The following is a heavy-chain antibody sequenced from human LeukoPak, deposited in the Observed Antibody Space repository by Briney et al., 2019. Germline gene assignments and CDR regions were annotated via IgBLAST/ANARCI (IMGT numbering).Heavy chain of an antibody. CDR1: GFTFSTYA. V-gene: IGHV3-23*01. J-gene: IGHJ4*02. D-gene: IGHD5-18*01. CDR2: ISGSGGST. Sequence: GGSLRLSCAASGFTFSTYAMSWVRQAPGKGLELVSAISGSGGSTYYADSVKGRFTISRDNSKNTLYLQMNSLRAEDTAVYYCAKGPGYSYGYVDYWGQGTLVTVSS. CDR3: AKGPGYSYGYVDY.